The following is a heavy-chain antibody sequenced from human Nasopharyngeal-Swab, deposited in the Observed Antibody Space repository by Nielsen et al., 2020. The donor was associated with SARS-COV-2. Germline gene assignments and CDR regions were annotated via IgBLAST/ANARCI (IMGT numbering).Heavy chain of an antibody. Sequence: GESLKISCAASGFTFSSYGMHWVRQAPGKGLEWVAFIRYDGFNQHYADSVKGRFTISRDSFKNTLYLQLNSLRAEDTAVYYCARDKGYSNPLDAFDIWGQGTMVTVSS. CDR1: GFTFSSYG. V-gene: IGHV3-30*02. CDR3: ARDKGYSNPLDAFDI. D-gene: IGHD4-11*01. J-gene: IGHJ3*02. CDR2: IRYDGFNQ.